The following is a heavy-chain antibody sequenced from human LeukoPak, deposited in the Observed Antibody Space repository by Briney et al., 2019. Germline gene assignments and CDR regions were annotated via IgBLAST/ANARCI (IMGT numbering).Heavy chain of an antibody. D-gene: IGHD6-13*01. CDR2: INHSGSI. J-gene: IGHJ5*02. Sequence: SETLSLTCAVYGGSFSGYYWSWIRQPPGKGLEWIGEINHSGSINYNPSLKSRVAISVDTSKNQFSLKLSSVTAADTAVYYCARVRQLVLRGWFDPWGQGTLVTVSS. V-gene: IGHV4-34*01. CDR1: GGSFSGYY. CDR3: ARVRQLVLRGWFDP.